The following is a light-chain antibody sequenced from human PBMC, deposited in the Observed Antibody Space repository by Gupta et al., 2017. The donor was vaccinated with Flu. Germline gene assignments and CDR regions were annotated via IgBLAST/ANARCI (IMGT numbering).Light chain of an antibody. Sequence: CRSSQSLLDSQSISSWLDWYLQKPGQAPQLLIYTLSIRPSGVPARFSGSGSGTDFTLNISSVEAEDVGVYYCKQRIEFPLTFGGGTKVEIK. J-gene: IGKJ4*01. CDR1: QSLLDSQSISSW. CDR3: KQRIEFPLT. V-gene: IGKV2-40*01. CDR2: TLS.